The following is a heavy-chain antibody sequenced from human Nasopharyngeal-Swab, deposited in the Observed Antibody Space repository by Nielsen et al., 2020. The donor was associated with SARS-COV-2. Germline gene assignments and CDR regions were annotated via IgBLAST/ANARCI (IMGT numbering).Heavy chain of an antibody. V-gene: IGHV3-23*03. CDR3: AKDLDYYDSSGYYGNAFDI. D-gene: IGHD3-22*01. J-gene: IGHJ3*02. CDR2: IYSGGSST. CDR1: GFTFGDYA. Sequence: GESLKISCTASGFTFGDYAMSWVRQAPGKGLEWVSVIYSGGSSTYYADSVKGRFTISRDNSKNTLYLQMNSLRAEDTAVYYCAKDLDYYDSSGYYGNAFDIWGQGTMVTVSS.